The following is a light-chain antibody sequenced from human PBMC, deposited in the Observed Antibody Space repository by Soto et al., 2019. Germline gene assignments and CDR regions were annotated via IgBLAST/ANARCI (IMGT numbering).Light chain of an antibody. CDR3: SSYTTSNTRQIV. Sequence: QSVLTQPASVSVSPGQSITISCTGTSSDVVGYNYVSWYQHHPGKAPKLMIFDVSNRPSGVSNLFSGSKSGNTASLTISGLQPEDEADYYCSSYTTSNTRQIVFGTGTKVTVL. J-gene: IGLJ1*01. V-gene: IGLV2-14*03. CDR2: DVS. CDR1: SSDVVGYNY.